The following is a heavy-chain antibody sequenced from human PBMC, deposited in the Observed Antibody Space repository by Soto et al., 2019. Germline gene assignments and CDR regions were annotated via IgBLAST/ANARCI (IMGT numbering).Heavy chain of an antibody. Sequence: SETLSLTCAVSGYSVSSGYYWAWIRQSPGKGLEWLGSVSHSGSTYYNPSLKSRVTISVDKSKNQFSLKLSSVTAADTAVYYCATLAPYYDILTGYYSRGRVAFDIWGQGTMVTVSS. D-gene: IGHD3-9*01. J-gene: IGHJ3*02. CDR1: GYSVSSGYY. CDR3: ATLAPYYDILTGYYSRGRVAFDI. CDR2: VSHSGST. V-gene: IGHV4-38-2*01.